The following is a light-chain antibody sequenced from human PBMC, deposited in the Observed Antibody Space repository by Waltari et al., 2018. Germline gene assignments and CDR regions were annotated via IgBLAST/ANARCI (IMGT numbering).Light chain of an antibody. CDR1: QSISTS. Sequence: DIQLMQSPSSLSKAVGDRVTISCRASQSISTSLNWYQKKAGKAPKLLIYGASSLSSGVSSRFSGSGSGTDFTLTITRLQPEDFGTYICQQGYRTPLTFGQGTKLEIK. J-gene: IGKJ2*01. V-gene: IGKV1-39*01. CDR3: QQGYRTPLT. CDR2: GAS.